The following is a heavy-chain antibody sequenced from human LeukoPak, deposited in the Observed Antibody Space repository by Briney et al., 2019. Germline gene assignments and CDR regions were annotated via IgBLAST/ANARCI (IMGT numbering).Heavy chain of an antibody. V-gene: IGHV4-59*01. D-gene: IGHD3-10*01. J-gene: IGHJ3*02. CDR2: IYYSGST. CDR3: AAVLWLGEAEGYAFDI. Sequence: SETLSLTCTVSGGSISSYYWSWIRQPPGKGLEWIGYIYYSGSTNYNPSLKSRVTISVDTSKNQFSLKLSSVTAADTAVYYCAAVLWLGEAEGYAFDIWGQGTMVTVSS. CDR1: GGSISSYY.